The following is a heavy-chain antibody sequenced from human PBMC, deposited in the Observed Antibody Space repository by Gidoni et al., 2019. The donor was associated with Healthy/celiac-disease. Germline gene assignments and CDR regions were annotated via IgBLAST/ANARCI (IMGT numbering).Heavy chain of an antibody. CDR3: ARGYYYGSGSSGYYYYGMDV. Sequence: QVQLVQSGAEVKKPGSSVKVSCKASGGTFSSYAISWVRQAPGQGLEWMGGIIPIFGTANYAQKFQGRVTITADESTSTAYMELSSLRSEDTAVYYCARGYYYGSGSSGYYYYGMDVWGQGTTVTVSS. CDR2: IIPIFGTA. J-gene: IGHJ6*02. D-gene: IGHD3-10*01. V-gene: IGHV1-69*01. CDR1: GGTFSSYA.